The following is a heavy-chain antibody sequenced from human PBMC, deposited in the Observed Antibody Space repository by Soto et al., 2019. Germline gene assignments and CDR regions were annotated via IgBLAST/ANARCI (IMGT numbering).Heavy chain of an antibody. D-gene: IGHD3-22*01. CDR1: GFTFSSYW. CDR3: ARDGYDRWYFDL. V-gene: IGHV3-7*05. Sequence: EVQLVESGGGLVQPGGSLRLSCAASGFTFSSYWMSWVRQAPGKGLEWVANIKQDGSEKYYVDSVKSRFTITRDNAKNPLYLQMTSMRAAVTAVYYCARDGYDRWYFDLGARDTHVAVCS. J-gene: IGHJ2*01. CDR2: IKQDGSEK.